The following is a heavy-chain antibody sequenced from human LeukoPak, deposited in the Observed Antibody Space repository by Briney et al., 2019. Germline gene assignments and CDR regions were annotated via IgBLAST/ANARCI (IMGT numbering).Heavy chain of an antibody. Sequence: GASPKISCKGSGYNFTSYWIGWVRQMPGKGLEWMGIIYPGDSDTRYSPSFQGQVTISADKSISTAYLQWSSLKASDTAMYYCARHVGSYYYDSSGYSHFDYWGQGTLVTVSS. D-gene: IGHD3-22*01. CDR3: ARHVGSYYYDSSGYSHFDY. V-gene: IGHV5-51*01. CDR1: GYNFTSYW. J-gene: IGHJ4*02. CDR2: IYPGDSDT.